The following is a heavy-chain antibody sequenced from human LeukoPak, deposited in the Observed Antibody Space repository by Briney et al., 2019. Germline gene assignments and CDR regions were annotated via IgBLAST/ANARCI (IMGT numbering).Heavy chain of an antibody. V-gene: IGHV3-74*01. CDR1: GFTFSSYW. CDR2: ISTDGSDS. Sequence: GGSLRLSCATSGFTFSSYWMHWVRQAPGKGLVWVSRISTDGSDSSYADSVKGRFTISRDNAKNTLYLQMNSLRADDTAVYYCATESGDYDGYWGQGTLVTVSS. CDR3: ATESGDYDGY. J-gene: IGHJ4*02. D-gene: IGHD4-17*01.